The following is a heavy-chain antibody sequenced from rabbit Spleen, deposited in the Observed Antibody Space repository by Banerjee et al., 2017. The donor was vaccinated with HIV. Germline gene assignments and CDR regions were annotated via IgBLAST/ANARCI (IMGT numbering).Heavy chain of an antibody. CDR3: ARDGLGNNGVIFNL. CDR1: GFSLSSNYF. D-gene: IGHD1-1*01. J-gene: IGHJ4*01. Sequence: QSLEESGGDLVKPEGSLTLTCTASGFSLSSNYFMCWVRQAPGKGLEWIACINAGSSGSTYYASWAKGRFTISKTSSTTVTLQMTSLTAADTATYFCARDGLGNNGVIFNLWGQGTLVTVS. V-gene: IGHV1S40*01. CDR2: INAGSSGST.